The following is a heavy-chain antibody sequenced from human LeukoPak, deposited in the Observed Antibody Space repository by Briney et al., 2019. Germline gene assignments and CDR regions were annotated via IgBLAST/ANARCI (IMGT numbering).Heavy chain of an antibody. Sequence: GESLKISCKGSGYSFTSYWIGWVRQMPGKGLEWMGIIYPGDSDTRYSPSFQGQVTISADKSISTAYLQWSSLKASDTAMYYCARHVGCSSTSCYTLGHSYYYYYMDVWGKGTTVTVSS. CDR1: GYSFTSYW. CDR2: IYPGDSDT. V-gene: IGHV5-51*01. J-gene: IGHJ6*03. D-gene: IGHD2-2*02. CDR3: ARHVGCSSTSCYTLGHSYYYYYMDV.